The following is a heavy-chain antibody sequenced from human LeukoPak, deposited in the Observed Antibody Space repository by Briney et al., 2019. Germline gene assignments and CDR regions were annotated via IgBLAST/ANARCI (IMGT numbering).Heavy chain of an antibody. Sequence: PGGSLRLSCAASGFTFSSYSMNWVRQAPGKGLEWVSSISSSSSYIYYADSVKGRFTISRDNAKNTLYLQMNSLRAEETAVYYCANLEVVVITGFDYWGQGTLVTVSS. D-gene: IGHD3-22*01. CDR3: ANLEVVVITGFDY. CDR1: GFTFSSYS. V-gene: IGHV3-21*01. J-gene: IGHJ4*02. CDR2: ISSSSSYI.